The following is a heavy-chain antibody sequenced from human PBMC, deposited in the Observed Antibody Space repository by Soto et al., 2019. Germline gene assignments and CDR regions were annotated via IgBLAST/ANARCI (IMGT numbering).Heavy chain of an antibody. CDR2: ISAYNGNT. CDR3: AREVEIFGVVISTRDAFDI. CDR1: GYAFTSYG. J-gene: IGHJ3*02. D-gene: IGHD3-3*01. V-gene: IGHV1-18*01. Sequence: GASVKVSCKASGYAFTSYGISWVRQAPGQGLEWMGWISAYNGNTNYAQKLQGRVTMTTDTSTSTAYMELRSLRSDDTAVYYCAREVEIFGVVISTRDAFDIWGQGTMVTVSS.